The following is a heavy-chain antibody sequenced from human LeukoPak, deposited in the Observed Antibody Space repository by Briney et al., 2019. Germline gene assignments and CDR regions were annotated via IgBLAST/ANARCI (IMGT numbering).Heavy chain of an antibody. CDR2: IYSGGST. V-gene: IGHV3-NL1*01. Sequence: PGGSLRLSCAASGFTFSSYGMHWVRQAPGKGLEWVSVIYSGGSTYYANSVKGRSTTSRDNSKNTLHLQMNSLRAEDTAVYYCARGTVRDLWCDFWGQGTLVTVSS. J-gene: IGHJ4*02. CDR3: ARGTVRDLWCDF. CDR1: GFTFSSYG. D-gene: IGHD3-3*01.